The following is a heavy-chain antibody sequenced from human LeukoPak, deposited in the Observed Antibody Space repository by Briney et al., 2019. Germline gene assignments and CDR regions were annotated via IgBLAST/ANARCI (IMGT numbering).Heavy chain of an antibody. Sequence: PGGSLRLSCEASGLTFSSYGMSWVRQAPGKGLQWVSAITGGGGTTYYADSVKGRFTISRDNSKNMLYPQMNSLRAEDTAVYYCAEMQGYFDYWGQGTLVPVSS. CDR2: ITGGGGTT. V-gene: IGHV3-23*01. J-gene: IGHJ4*02. CDR1: GLTFSSYG. CDR3: AEMQGYFDY.